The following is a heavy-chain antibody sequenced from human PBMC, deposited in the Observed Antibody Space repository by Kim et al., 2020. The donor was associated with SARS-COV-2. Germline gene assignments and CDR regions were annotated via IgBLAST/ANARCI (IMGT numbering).Heavy chain of an antibody. CDR2: NI. V-gene: IGHV3-11*04. J-gene: IGHJ2*01. CDR3: TRETQWYFDL. Sequence: NIHSADSVKGRFTISRDNSKSSLFLQMDSLGADDTAVYYCTRETQWYFDLWGRGTLVTVSS.